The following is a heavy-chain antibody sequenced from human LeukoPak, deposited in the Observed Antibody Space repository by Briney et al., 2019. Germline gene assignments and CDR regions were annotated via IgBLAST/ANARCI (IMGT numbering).Heavy chain of an antibody. J-gene: IGHJ4*02. CDR3: ATDTPTDYGDPTGGK. D-gene: IGHD4-17*01. CDR1: GYSISSGYY. V-gene: IGHV4-38-2*02. CDR2: IYHSGST. Sequence: SETLSLTCTVSGYSISSGYYWGWIRQPPGKGLEWIGSIYHSGSTYYNPSLKSRVTISVDTSKNQFSLKLSSVTAADTAVYYCATDTPTDYGDPTGGKWGQGTLVTVSS.